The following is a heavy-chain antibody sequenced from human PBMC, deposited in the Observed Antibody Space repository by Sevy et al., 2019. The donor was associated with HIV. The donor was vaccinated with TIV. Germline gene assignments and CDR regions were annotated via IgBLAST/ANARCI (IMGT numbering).Heavy chain of an antibody. V-gene: IGHV3-74*01. D-gene: IGHD6-19*01. CDR2: INSDGSST. J-gene: IGHJ6*02. CDR1: GFTFSSYW. Sequence: GGSLRLSCAASGFTFSSYWMHWVRQAPGKGLVWVSRINSDGSSTSYADSVKGRFTISRDNSKNTLYLQMNSLRAEDTAVYYCAKASGSGWIYYYYYGMDVWGQGTTVTVSS. CDR3: AKASGSGWIYYYYYGMDV.